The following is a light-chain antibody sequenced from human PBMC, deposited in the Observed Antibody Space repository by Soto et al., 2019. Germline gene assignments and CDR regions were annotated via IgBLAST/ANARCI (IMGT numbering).Light chain of an antibody. J-gene: IGKJ5*01. CDR1: QSLLYIDGDNY. Sequence: DIVMTQSPLSLGFTPGEPAAISCISSQSLLYIDGDNYLDWYLQKPGQSPQLLIYLASNRASGVPARFSGSGSGTYFTLKISRVEAEDVGLYYCMQALQTPNTFGQGARLEIK. CDR2: LAS. V-gene: IGKV2-28*01. CDR3: MQALQTPNT.